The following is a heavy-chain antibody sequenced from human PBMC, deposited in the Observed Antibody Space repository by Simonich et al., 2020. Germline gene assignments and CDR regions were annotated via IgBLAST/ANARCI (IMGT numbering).Heavy chain of an antibody. V-gene: IGHV1-2*02. CDR3: ARDRGGSYYDY. J-gene: IGHJ4*02. CDR2: NNPNMGGT. D-gene: IGHD1-26*01. CDR1: GYTCAGYF. Sequence: QVQLVQSGAEVKKPGASVKVSCKAYGYTCAGYFMHWGRQSRGQGFECMEWNNPNMGGTNIAKKVQGRVTRTRDTFISTAYMDLSRLRSDDTAVYYCARDRGGSYYDYWGQGTLVTVSS.